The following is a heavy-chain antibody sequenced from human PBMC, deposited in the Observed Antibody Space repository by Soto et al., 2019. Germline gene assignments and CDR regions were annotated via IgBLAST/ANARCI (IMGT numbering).Heavy chain of an antibody. CDR3: ARVPEP. V-gene: IGHV4-30-2*01. J-gene: IGHJ5*02. CDR2: IYPSGRT. CDR1: GGSISSGGYS. Sequence: QLQLQESGSGLVKPSQTLSLTCAVSGGSISSGGYSWSWIRQPPGKGLAWIGYIYPSGRTYYNPAIKRRVTISVDRSKNQFSLKLSSVTAADTAAYYCARVPEPRGQGTLVTVSS.